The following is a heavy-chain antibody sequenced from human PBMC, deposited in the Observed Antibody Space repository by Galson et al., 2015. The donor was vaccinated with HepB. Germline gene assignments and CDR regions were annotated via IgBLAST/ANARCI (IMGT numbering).Heavy chain of an antibody. CDR3: AKLGGGYSSFYMQLGFDY. V-gene: IGHV3-30*18. D-gene: IGHD6-19*01. CDR1: GFTFSSYG. Sequence: SLRLSCAASGFTFSSYGMHWVRQAPGKGLEWVAVISYDGSNKYYADSVKGRFTISRDNSKNMLYLQMNSLRAEDTAVYYCAKLGGGYSSFYMQLGFDYWGQGTLVTVSS. J-gene: IGHJ4*02. CDR2: ISYDGSNK.